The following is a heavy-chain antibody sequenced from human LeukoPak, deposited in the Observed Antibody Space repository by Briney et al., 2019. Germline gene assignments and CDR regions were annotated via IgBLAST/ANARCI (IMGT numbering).Heavy chain of an antibody. J-gene: IGHJ4*02. CDR2: IYPGESDT. CDR1: GYSFTSYW. Sequence: GEPLKISCKGSGYSFTSYWIGWARQMPGKGLEWMGIIYPGESDTRYSPSVKGKVTISTDKSNSTAYLQWSSLKASDTAMYYCARQLRGSYPDYWGQGTLVTVSS. V-gene: IGHV5-51*01. D-gene: IGHD1-26*01. CDR3: ARQLRGSYPDY.